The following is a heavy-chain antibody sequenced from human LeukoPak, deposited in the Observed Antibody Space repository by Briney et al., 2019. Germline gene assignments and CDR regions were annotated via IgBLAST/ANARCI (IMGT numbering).Heavy chain of an antibody. Sequence: GRSLRLSCAASGFTFTSLPLHSVRQAPGKGLEWVAVSSTHGSDEYYADSMKGRFSVFSDNSKKTVYLKMDSLRAEDTAVYHCAMDYYDSDGYSRGWDYWGQGTLVTVSS. V-gene: IGHV3-30*04. CDR3: AMDYYDSDGYSRGWDY. CDR2: SSTHGSDE. J-gene: IGHJ4*02. D-gene: IGHD3-22*01. CDR1: GFTFTSLP.